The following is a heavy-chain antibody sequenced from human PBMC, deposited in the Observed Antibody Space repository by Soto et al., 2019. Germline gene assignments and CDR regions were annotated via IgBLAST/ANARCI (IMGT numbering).Heavy chain of an antibody. J-gene: IGHJ5*02. D-gene: IGHD3-10*01. CDR1: GGTFDSYV. V-gene: IGHV1-69*13. CDR3: ARVHSSGIFYFVDP. Sequence: ASVKVSCKASGGTFDSYVISWLRQSPGQGLEWMGGIMPIFGTPNYAQKFRGRVTISADESTRTAYLELNSLTSDDTAVYYCARVHSSGIFYFVDPWGQGTLVTVSS. CDR2: IMPIFGTP.